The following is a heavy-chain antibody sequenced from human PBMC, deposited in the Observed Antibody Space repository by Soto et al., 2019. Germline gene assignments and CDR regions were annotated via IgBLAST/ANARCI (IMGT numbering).Heavy chain of an antibody. CDR1: GGTFSSYA. V-gene: IGHV1-69*13. CDR3: ARDLRRDGYSSRDDI. D-gene: IGHD4-4*01. J-gene: IGHJ3*02. Sequence: SVKVSCKASGGTFSSYAISWVLQAPGQGLEWMGGIIPIFGTANYAQKFQGRVTITADESTSTAYMELSSLRSEDTAVYYCARDLRRDGYSSRDDIWGQGTMVTVSS. CDR2: IIPIFGTA.